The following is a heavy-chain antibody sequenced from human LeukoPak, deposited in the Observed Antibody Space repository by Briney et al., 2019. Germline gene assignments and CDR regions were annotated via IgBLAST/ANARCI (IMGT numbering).Heavy chain of an antibody. Sequence: SCKASGYTFTSYYMHWIRQPPGKGLEWIGNIYYSGSTYYSPSLTSRVTVSVDTSENQFSLKLSSVTAADTAVYYCARAHSIASYYYGVDVWGQGTTVTVSS. D-gene: IGHD2/OR15-2a*01. J-gene: IGHJ6*02. CDR3: ARAHSIASYYYGVDV. V-gene: IGHV4-38-2*02. CDR2: IYYSGST. CDR1: GYTFTSYY.